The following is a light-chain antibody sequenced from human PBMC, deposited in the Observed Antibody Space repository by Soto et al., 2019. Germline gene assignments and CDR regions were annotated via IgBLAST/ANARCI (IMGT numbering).Light chain of an antibody. Sequence: EIVLTQSPGTLSLSPGERATLSCRTSQFVSSPYLAWYQQKPGQAPRLLIYAASSRATGIPERFSGSGSGTDFTLTISRLEPEDFAVYYCQQYGSSLPWTFGQGTKVEIK. CDR2: AAS. CDR3: QQYGSSLPWT. CDR1: QFVSSPY. J-gene: IGKJ1*01. V-gene: IGKV3-20*01.